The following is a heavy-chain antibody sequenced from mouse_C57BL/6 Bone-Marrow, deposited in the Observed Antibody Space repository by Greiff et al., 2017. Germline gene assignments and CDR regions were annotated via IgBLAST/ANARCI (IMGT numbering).Heavy chain of an antibody. V-gene: IGHV3-5*01. CDR1: GISITTGNYR. J-gene: IGHJ2*01. CDR2: IYYSGTI. D-gene: IGHD2-3*01. Sequence: EVQLQQSGPGLVKPSQTVFLTCTVTGISITTGNYRWRWIRQFPGNKLEWIGYIYYSGTITYNPSLTSRTTITRDTPKNQFFLEMNSLTAEDTATYYCARESYDGFDYWGQGTTLTVSS. CDR3: ARESYDGFDY.